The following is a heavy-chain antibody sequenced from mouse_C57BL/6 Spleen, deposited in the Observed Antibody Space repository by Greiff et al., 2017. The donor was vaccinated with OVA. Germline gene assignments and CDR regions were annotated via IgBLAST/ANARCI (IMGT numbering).Heavy chain of an antibody. D-gene: IGHD2-3*01. V-gene: IGHV1-9*01. CDR3: ARRDDGYYVDWYFDV. Sequence: VQLQQSGAELMKPGASVKLSCKATGYTVTGYWIEWVKQRPGHGLECIGEILPGSGSTNYNEKFKGKATFTADTSSNTAYMQLSSLTTEDSAIYYCARRDDGYYVDWYFDVWGTGTTVTVSS. CDR1: GYTVTGYW. J-gene: IGHJ1*03. CDR2: ILPGSGST.